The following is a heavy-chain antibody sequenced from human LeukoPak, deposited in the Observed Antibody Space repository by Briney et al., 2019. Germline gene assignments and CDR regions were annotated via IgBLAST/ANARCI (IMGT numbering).Heavy chain of an antibody. CDR2: ISSDGSSR. D-gene: IGHD1-26*01. CDR1: GFPFNSHW. Sequence: GGSLRLSCAASGFPFNSHWMHWVRQAPGKGLVWVSRISSDGSSRSCADSVKGRFTISRDNAKNTLYLEMNSLRDKDTAIYYCVYSGNYRFDYWGQGTLVTVSS. J-gene: IGHJ4*02. V-gene: IGHV3-74*01. CDR3: VYSGNYRFDY.